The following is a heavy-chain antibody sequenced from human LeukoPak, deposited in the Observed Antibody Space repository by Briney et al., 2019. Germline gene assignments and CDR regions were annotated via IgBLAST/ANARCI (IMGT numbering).Heavy chain of an antibody. V-gene: IGHV4-4*02. CDR2: VHLDGRT. Sequence: PSETLSLTCAVSGGSVTSTNWWTWSRQPPGKGLEWIGEVHLDGRTNYNPSLKSRLVMSADLPENHISLKLTSVTAADTAVYYCARAGGFYRPLDYSGQGTLVTVSS. CDR1: GGSVTSTNW. CDR3: ARAGGFYRPLDY. D-gene: IGHD6-25*01. J-gene: IGHJ4*02.